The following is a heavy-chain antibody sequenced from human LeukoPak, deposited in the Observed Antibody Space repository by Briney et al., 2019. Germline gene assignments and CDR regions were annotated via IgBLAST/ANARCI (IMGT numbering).Heavy chain of an antibody. Sequence: GGSLRLSCAASGFTFSSYGMPWVRQAPGKGLVWVSRINGDGFNPTYADSVKGRFTISRDNAKNTVYLQMNSLRAEDTAVYYCAGARANYDFLSGYFTMPLDSWGQGTLVTVSS. CDR2: INGDGFNP. CDR3: AGARANYDFLSGYFTMPLDS. CDR1: GFTFSSYG. D-gene: IGHD3-3*01. J-gene: IGHJ4*02. V-gene: IGHV3-74*01.